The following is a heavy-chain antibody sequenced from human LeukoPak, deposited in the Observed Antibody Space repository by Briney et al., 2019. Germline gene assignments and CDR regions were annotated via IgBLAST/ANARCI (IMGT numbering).Heavy chain of an antibody. Sequence: GGSLRLSCAASGFTFSSYAMHWVRQAPGKGLEWVAVISYDGSNKYYADSVKGRFTISRDNSKNTLYLQMNSLRAEDTAVYYCVGVWGSYRYYFDYWGQGTLVTVSS. V-gene: IGHV3-30*04. J-gene: IGHJ4*02. CDR3: VGVWGSYRYYFDY. CDR1: GFTFSSYA. CDR2: ISYDGSNK. D-gene: IGHD3-16*02.